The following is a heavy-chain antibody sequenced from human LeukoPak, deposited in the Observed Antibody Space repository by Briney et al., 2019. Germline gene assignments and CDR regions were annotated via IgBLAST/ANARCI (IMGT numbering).Heavy chain of an antibody. CDR2: INHSGST. CDR1: GGSFSGYY. Sequence: SETLSLTCAVYGGSFSGYYWSWIRQPPGKGLEWIGEINHSGSTNYNPSLKSRVSMSVDASKNQFSLNLNSVTAADTAVYYCARQWRQLVSFDSWGQGILVTVSS. J-gene: IGHJ4*02. D-gene: IGHD5-24*01. V-gene: IGHV4-34*01. CDR3: ARQWRQLVSFDS.